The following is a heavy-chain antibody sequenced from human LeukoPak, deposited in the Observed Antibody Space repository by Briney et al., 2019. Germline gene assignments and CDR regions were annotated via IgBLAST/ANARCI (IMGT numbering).Heavy chain of an antibody. D-gene: IGHD3-9*01. J-gene: IGHJ4*02. CDR3: ARDAILTGYHIFDY. CDR1: GFTFSSYG. Sequence: GGSLRLSCAASGFTFSSYGMHWVRQAPGKGLEWVAVIWYDGSNKYYADSVKGRFTISRDNSKNTLYLQMNSLRAEDTAVYYCARDAILTGYHIFDYWGQGTLVTVSS. CDR2: IWYDGSNK. V-gene: IGHV3-33*01.